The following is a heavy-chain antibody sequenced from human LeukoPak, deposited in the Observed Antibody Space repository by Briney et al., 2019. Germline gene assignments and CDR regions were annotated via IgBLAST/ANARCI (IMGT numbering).Heavy chain of an antibody. CDR1: GGTFSSYA. Sequence: GASVKVSCKASGGTFSSYAISWVRQAPGQGLEWMGGIIPIFGTANYAQKFQGRVTITADESTSTAYMELSSLRSEDTAVYYCARGLRAILTGYFRSFDYWGQGTLVTVSS. D-gene: IGHD3-9*01. CDR3: ARGLRAILTGYFRSFDY. V-gene: IGHV1-69*13. J-gene: IGHJ4*02. CDR2: IIPIFGTA.